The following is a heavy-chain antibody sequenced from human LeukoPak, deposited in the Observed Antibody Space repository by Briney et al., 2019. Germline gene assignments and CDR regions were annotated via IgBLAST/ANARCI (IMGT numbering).Heavy chain of an antibody. Sequence: GGSLRLSCTASGFTFSSYAMSWVRQAPGKGLEWVSAISGSGGSTYYADSVKGRFTISRDNSTNTLDLQMNSQRAEDTAVYYCAKSEDYDFWSGYNWFDPWGQGTLVTVSS. J-gene: IGHJ5*02. CDR2: ISGSGGST. D-gene: IGHD3-3*01. CDR3: AKSEDYDFWSGYNWFDP. V-gene: IGHV3-23*01. CDR1: GFTFSSYA.